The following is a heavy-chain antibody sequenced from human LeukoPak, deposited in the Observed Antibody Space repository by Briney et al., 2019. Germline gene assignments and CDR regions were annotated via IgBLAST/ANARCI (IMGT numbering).Heavy chain of an antibody. CDR1: GFTFSSYS. J-gene: IGHJ4*02. Sequence: GGSLRLSCAASGFTFSSYSMNWVRQAPGKGLEWVSAISPTGAGTYYADSVKGLFTISRDNSKNTLYLQMNSLRAEDTAVYYCARDGSYCGGDCYPSYYFDYWGQGTLVTVSS. CDR3: ARDGSYCGGDCYPSYYFDY. V-gene: IGHV3-23*01. CDR2: ISPTGAGT. D-gene: IGHD2-21*02.